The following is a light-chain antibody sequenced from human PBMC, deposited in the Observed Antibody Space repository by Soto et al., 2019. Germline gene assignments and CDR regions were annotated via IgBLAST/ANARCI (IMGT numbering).Light chain of an antibody. Sequence: TVLTQSPATLSLSPGERATLSCRASQSVSRYYLSWYQQRPGQPPRLLIYGASTRATGIPARFSGSGSGADFTLTTTSLQLEDFEVYYCQQALSFGGGTRVEIK. V-gene: IGKV3D-7*01. CDR2: GAS. J-gene: IGKJ4*01. CDR1: QSVSRYY. CDR3: QQALS.